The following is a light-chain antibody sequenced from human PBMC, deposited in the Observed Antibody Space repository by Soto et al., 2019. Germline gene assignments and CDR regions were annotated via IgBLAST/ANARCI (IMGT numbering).Light chain of an antibody. V-gene: IGKV3D-20*02. Sequence: EIEMTQSPATLSLAPVERVTLSCRASQSVSSSYLAWYQQKPGQAPRLLIYDASNRATGIPARFSGSGSGTDFTLTISSLEPEDFAVYYCQQRSNWPLTFGGGTKVDIK. J-gene: IGKJ4*01. CDR3: QQRSNWPLT. CDR2: DAS. CDR1: QSVSSSY.